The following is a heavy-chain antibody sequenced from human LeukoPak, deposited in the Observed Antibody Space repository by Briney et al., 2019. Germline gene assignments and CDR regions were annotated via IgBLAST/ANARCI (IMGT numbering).Heavy chain of an antibody. V-gene: IGHV4-34*01. J-gene: IGHJ6*03. CDR1: GGSFSDYY. CDR3: ARAYYYYMDV. CDR2: INDSGST. Sequence: SETLSLTCAVYGGSFSDYYRSWIRQPPGKGLEWIGEINDSGSTYYNPSLRSRVPMSIDTSKNQFSLKLTSVTAADTAVYYCARAYYYYMDVWGKGTTVTVSS.